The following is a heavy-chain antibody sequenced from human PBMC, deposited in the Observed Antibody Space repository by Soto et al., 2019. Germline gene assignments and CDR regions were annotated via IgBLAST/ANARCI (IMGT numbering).Heavy chain of an antibody. Sequence: ETLSLTCTVSGGSISSSSYYWGWIRQPPGKGLEWIGSIFYSGTTYYNPSLKSRVTISVDTSKNQFSLKLSSVTAADTAVYYCACIFSGGYGYGFYYYGMDVWGPGTTVS. CDR3: ACIFSGGYGYGFYYYGMDV. D-gene: IGHD5-18*01. CDR1: GGSISSSSYY. V-gene: IGHV4-39*01. J-gene: IGHJ6*02. CDR2: IFYSGTT.